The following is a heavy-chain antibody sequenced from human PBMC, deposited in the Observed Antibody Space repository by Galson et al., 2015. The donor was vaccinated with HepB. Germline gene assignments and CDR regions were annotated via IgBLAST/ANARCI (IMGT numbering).Heavy chain of an antibody. V-gene: IGHV3-23*01. CDR3: AKAHCGSECFYRCDF. CDR1: GFTFSSHA. CDR2: ISGSGGRT. J-gene: IGHJ4*02. Sequence: SLRLSCAASGFTFSSHAMNWVRQAPGKGLDWVAGISGSGGRTHYADSVKGRFTVSRDNSKNTLYLQMSSLRAEDTAVYFCAKAHCGSECFYRCDFWGQGT. D-gene: IGHD2-21*01.